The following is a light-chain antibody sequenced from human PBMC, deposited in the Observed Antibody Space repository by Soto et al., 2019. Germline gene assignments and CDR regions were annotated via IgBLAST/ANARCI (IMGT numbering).Light chain of an antibody. Sequence: EIVLTQSPATLSLSPGERATLSCRASQSVSSYLAWYQQKPGHPPRLLMFDASRGVAGIPPRFSGGGFGREFTLTISSLEPEDFAIYYCQQRGETFGPGTRLEIK. CDR2: DAS. J-gene: IGKJ5*01. CDR3: QQRGET. CDR1: QSVSSY. V-gene: IGKV3-11*02.